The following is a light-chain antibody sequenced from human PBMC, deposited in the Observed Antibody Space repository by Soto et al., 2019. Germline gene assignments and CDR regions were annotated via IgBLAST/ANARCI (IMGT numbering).Light chain of an antibody. Sequence: DIQMTQSPSTLSASVRESFTITCRASQSLRGWLAWYQQRPGKAPKALIYDASTLASGVPSRFNGSGSGTEFTLTISSLQPDDFATYYCQQYITYSTFGQGTRLEIK. CDR3: QQYITYST. J-gene: IGKJ5*01. CDR2: DAS. V-gene: IGKV1-5*01. CDR1: QSLRGW.